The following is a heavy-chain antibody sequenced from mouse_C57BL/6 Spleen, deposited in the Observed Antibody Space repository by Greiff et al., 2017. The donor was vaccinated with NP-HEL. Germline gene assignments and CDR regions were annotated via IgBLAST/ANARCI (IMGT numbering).Heavy chain of an antibody. V-gene: IGHV3-5*01. CDR1: GISITTGNYR. J-gene: IGHJ4*01. Sequence: EVQGVESGPGLVKPSQTVFLTCTVTGISITTGNYRWSWIRQFPGNKLEWIGYIYYSGTITYNPSLTSRTTITRDTPKNQFFLEMNSLTAEDTATYYCARGSYYPHYYAMDYWGQGTSVTVSS. D-gene: IGHD2-12*01. CDR3: ARGSYYPHYYAMDY. CDR2: IYYSGTI.